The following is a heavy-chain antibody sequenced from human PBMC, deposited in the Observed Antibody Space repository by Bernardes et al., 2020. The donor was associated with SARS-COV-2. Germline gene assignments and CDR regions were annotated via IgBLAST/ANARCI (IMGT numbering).Heavy chain of an antibody. CDR2: IKRDGSEE. Sequence: GSLRLSCAASGFTFSLYWMSWVRQAPGKGLEWVATIKRDGSEENYLDSVKGRFTISRDNANNSVHLQMNRLRVDDTAVYYCVRVGWDSSPFYWGQGTLVTVSS. CDR3: VRVGWDSSPFY. CDR1: GFTFSLYW. D-gene: IGHD4-4*01. J-gene: IGHJ4*02. V-gene: IGHV3-7*04.